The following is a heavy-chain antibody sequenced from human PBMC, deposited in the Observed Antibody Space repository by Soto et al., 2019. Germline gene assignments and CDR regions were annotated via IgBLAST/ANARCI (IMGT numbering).Heavy chain of an antibody. CDR1: GFTFSDYG. CDR3: ARAALYGYDY. V-gene: IGHV3-48*02. CDR2: ISSTSRNI. J-gene: IGHJ4*02. Sequence: GGSLRLSCAASGFTFSDYGMNWVRQAPGRGLEWVAYISSTSRNIYNADSVKGRFTISRDNAKNSLYLQMNSLRDEDTAVYYCARAALYGYDYWGQGTLVTVSS. D-gene: IGHD4-17*01.